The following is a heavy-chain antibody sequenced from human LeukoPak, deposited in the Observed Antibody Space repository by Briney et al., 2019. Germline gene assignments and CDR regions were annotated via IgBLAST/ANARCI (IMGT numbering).Heavy chain of an antibody. D-gene: IGHD5-12*01. V-gene: IGHV3-7*03. CDR2: IKYDGNEE. J-gene: IGHJ4*02. CDR3: AKARGHPWPSYYFDY. Sequence: GGSLRLSCAASGFTFSSYGMHWVRQAPGKGLEWVANIKYDGNEEYYVDSVKGRFTMSRDNSQNTLFLQMNSLRVEDTAVYYCAKARGHPWPSYYFDYWGQGTLVTVSS. CDR1: GFTFSSYG.